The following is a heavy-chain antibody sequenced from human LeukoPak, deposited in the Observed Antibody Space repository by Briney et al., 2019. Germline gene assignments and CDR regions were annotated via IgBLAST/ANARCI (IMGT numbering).Heavy chain of an antibody. J-gene: IGHJ3*02. CDR2: IYTSGST. Sequence: PSETLSLTCTVSGGYISGYYWSWMRQPARKRPEWVGRIYTSGSTHYNPSLKSRVTMPVDTSKNQFSLNLSYVTGADTAVHYCARLMTGTTTAFDIWRQGTMVTVSP. V-gene: IGHV4-4*07. D-gene: IGHD1-7*01. CDR1: GGYISGYY. CDR3: ARLMTGTTTAFDI.